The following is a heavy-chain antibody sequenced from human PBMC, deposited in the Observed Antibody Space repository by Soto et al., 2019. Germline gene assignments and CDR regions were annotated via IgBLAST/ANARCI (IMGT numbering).Heavy chain of an antibody. CDR1: GGSISSSGYY. CDR3: ARHVHNQGYEYYFAS. D-gene: IGHD3-3*01. V-gene: IGHV4-39*01. CDR2: IDYGGTI. Sequence: PSETLSLTCTVSGGSISSSGYYWGWIRQPPGKGLEWIGTIDYGGTIYYNPSLKSRITISLDTSKNQISLRLSSVTAADTAVYYCARHVHNQGYEYYFASWGQGTLVTVSS. J-gene: IGHJ4*02.